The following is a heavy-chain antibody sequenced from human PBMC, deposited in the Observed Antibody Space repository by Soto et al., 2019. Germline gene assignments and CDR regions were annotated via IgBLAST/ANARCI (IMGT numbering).Heavy chain of an antibody. J-gene: IGHJ6*02. D-gene: IGHD6-19*01. CDR3: ARQGYSSGWFHLYYYYGMDV. V-gene: IGHV4-39*01. Sequence: SETLSLTCTVSGGSISSSSYDWGWIRQPPGKGLEWIGSIYYSGSTYYNPSLKSRVTISVDTSKNQFSLKLSSVTAADTAVYYCARQGYSSGWFHLYYYYGMDVWGQGTTVTVSS. CDR2: IYYSGST. CDR1: GGSISSSSYD.